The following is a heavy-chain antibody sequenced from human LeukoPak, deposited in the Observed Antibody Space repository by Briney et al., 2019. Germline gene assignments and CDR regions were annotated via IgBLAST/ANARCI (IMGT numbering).Heavy chain of an antibody. Sequence: SVNVSCKASGGTLSSYALDWVRQAPGQGLEWIGRIIPIFAIVNYAQNFQGRVTITADKSTNTAYMELSSLRFEDTAFYYCARADSSGYSLDENFDYWGQGTLVTVSS. CDR1: GGTLSSYA. D-gene: IGHD3-22*01. CDR3: ARADSSGYSLDENFDY. CDR2: IIPIFAIV. J-gene: IGHJ4*02. V-gene: IGHV1-69*04.